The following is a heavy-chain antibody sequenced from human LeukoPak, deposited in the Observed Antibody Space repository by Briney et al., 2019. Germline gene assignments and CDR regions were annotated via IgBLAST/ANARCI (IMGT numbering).Heavy chain of an antibody. V-gene: IGHV1-46*01. CDR1: GGTFSSYA. CDR2: INPSGGST. J-gene: IGHJ6*03. Sequence: ASVKVSCKASGGTFSSYAISWVRQAPGQGLEWMGIINPSGGSTSYAQKFQGRVTMTRDTSTNTVYMELSSLRSEDTAVYYCARDRREIYYYYYMDVWGKGTTVTVSS. CDR3: ARDRREIYYYYYMDV. D-gene: IGHD5-24*01.